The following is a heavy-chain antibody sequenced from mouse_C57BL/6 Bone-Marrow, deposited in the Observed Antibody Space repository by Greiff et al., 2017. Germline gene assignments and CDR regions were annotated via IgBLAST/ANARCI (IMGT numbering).Heavy chain of an antibody. V-gene: IGHV1-82*01. CDR1: GYAFSSSW. Sequence: VQLQQSGPELVKPGASVKISCKASGYAFSSSWMNWVKQRPGKGLEWIGRIYPGDGDTNYNGKFKGKATLTADKSSSTAYMQLSSLTSEDSAVYFCARHWAYYSNYYAMDYWGQGTSVTVSS. CDR2: IYPGDGDT. CDR3: ARHWAYYSNYYAMDY. J-gene: IGHJ4*01. D-gene: IGHD2-5*01.